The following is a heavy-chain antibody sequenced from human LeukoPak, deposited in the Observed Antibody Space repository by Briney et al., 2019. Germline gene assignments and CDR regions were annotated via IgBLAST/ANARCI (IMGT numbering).Heavy chain of an antibody. CDR2: ISSGSSSV. D-gene: IGHD3-22*01. CDR1: GFTFSAYT. Sequence: GGSLRLSCSASGFTFSAYTMNWVRQAPGQGLEWVSYISSGSSSVYYADSVKGRFTISRDNAKNSLYLQMNSLRAEDTAVYYCARKGLGDCWGQGTLVTVSS. V-gene: IGHV3-48*04. J-gene: IGHJ4*02. CDR3: ARKGLGDC.